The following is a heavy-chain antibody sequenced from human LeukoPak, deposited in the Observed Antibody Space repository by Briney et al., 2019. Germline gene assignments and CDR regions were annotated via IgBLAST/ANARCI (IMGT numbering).Heavy chain of an antibody. CDR1: GFTFSSYA. CDR3: ATICSTSCYGYYMDV. J-gene: IGHJ6*03. V-gene: IGHV3-23*01. Sequence: GGSLRLSCAASGFTFSSYAMNWVRQAPGKGLEWVSAISGGGGDTYYADSVKGRFTISRDNSKNTLYLQMNSLRVEDTAVYYCATICSTSCYGYYMDVWGKGTTVTVSS. D-gene: IGHD2-2*01. CDR2: ISGGGGDT.